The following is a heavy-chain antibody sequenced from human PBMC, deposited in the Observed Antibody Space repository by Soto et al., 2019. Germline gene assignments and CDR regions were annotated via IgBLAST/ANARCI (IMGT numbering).Heavy chain of an antibody. Sequence: QVQLVESGGGVVQPGRSLRLSCAASGFTFSSYGMHWVRQAPGKGLEWVAVISYDGSNKYYADSVKGRFTISRDNSKNTLYLQMNSLRAENTAVYYCAKDIRVPGIPYYFDYWGQGTLVTVSS. V-gene: IGHV3-30*18. J-gene: IGHJ4*02. CDR1: GFTFSSYG. CDR2: ISYDGSNK. CDR3: AKDIRVPGIPYYFDY. D-gene: IGHD1-1*01.